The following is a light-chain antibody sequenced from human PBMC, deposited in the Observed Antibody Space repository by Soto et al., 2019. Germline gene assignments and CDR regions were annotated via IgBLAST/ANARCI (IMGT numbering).Light chain of an antibody. V-gene: IGLV2-11*01. CDR1: SSDVGAYIY. CDR3: CSYAGSLYV. CDR2: DVT. J-gene: IGLJ1*01. Sequence: QSALTQPRSVSGSPGQSVTISCTGTSSDVGAYIYVSWYQQHPGKAPKVMIYDVTKRPSGVPDRFSGSKSGNTASLTISGLQAEDEADNYCCSYAGSLYVFGTGTKLTV.